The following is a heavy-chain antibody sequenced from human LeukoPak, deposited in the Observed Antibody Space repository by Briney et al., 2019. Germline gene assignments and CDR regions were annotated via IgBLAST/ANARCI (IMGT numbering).Heavy chain of an antibody. V-gene: IGHV3-30*18. CDR3: AKVIREVDMSHDY. Sequence: GGSLTLSCPPSAFTFSSYGMHWVRQAAGKGLGWVAVIGYHGGAEYYADSVKGRFTISRDNSKNTVDLQLNSLRAEDSAVYYCAKVIREVDMSHDYWGQGAVVTVSS. CDR1: AFTFSSYG. D-gene: IGHD5-24*01. J-gene: IGHJ4*02. CDR2: IGYHGGAE.